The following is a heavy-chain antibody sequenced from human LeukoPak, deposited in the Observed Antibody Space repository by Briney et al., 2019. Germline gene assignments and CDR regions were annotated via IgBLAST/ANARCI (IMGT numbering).Heavy chain of an antibody. V-gene: IGHV3-30*03. CDR3: ARAHLSSASTDYMTV. Sequence: PGGSLRLSCAASGFTFNSYGMHWVRQVPGKGLEWVAIISYDGTNKYYAESVKGRFTISRDSSKNTLYLQMNSLRPEDTAVYYCARAHLSSASTDYMTVWGKGTTVTVSS. CDR2: ISYDGTNK. D-gene: IGHD6-6*01. J-gene: IGHJ6*03. CDR1: GFTFNSYG.